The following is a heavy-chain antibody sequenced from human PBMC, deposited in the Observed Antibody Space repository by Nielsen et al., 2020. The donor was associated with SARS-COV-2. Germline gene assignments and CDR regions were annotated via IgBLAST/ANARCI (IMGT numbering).Heavy chain of an antibody. Sequence: GGSLRLSCAASGFTFSSYSMNWVRQAPGKGLEWVSSISSSSSYIYYADSVKGRFTISRDNAKNSLYLQMNSLRAEDTAVYYCARDRGWGSSYPYYYYGMDVWGQGTTVTVSS. CDR2: ISSSSSYI. V-gene: IGHV3-21*01. CDR1: GFTFSSYS. J-gene: IGHJ6*02. D-gene: IGHD3-10*01. CDR3: ARDRGWGSSYPYYYYGMDV.